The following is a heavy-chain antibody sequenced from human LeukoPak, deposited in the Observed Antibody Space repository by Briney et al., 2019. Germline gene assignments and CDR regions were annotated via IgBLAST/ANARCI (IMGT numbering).Heavy chain of an antibody. Sequence: PGGSLRLSCAASGFTFSSYGMHWVRQAPGKGLEWVAVISYDGSNKYYADSVKGRFTISRDNSKNTLYLQMSSLRAEDTAVYYCAKPDAPYYDFWSGYYFLDVWGQGTTVTVSS. CDR1: GFTFSSYG. D-gene: IGHD3-3*01. J-gene: IGHJ6*02. V-gene: IGHV3-30*18. CDR3: AKPDAPYYDFWSGYYFLDV. CDR2: ISYDGSNK.